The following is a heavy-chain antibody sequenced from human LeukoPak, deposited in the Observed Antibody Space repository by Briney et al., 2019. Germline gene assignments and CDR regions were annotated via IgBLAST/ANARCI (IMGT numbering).Heavy chain of an antibody. Sequence: PSETLSLTCTVSGGSISSYYWSWIRQPPGKGLEWIGYIYYSGGTNYNPSLKSRVTISVDTSKNQFSLKLSSVTAADTAVYYCASAPNYGSGSYPLYWGQGTLVTVSS. CDR1: GGSISSYY. V-gene: IGHV4-59*01. D-gene: IGHD3-10*01. CDR3: ASAPNYGSGSYPLY. CDR2: IYYSGGT. J-gene: IGHJ4*02.